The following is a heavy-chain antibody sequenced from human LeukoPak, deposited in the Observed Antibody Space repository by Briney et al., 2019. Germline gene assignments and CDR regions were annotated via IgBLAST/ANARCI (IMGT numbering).Heavy chain of an antibody. CDR2: ISAYNGNT. J-gene: IGHJ6*02. CDR1: GYTFTSYG. CDR3: ARERGPVAAMGDV. D-gene: IGHD2-15*01. V-gene: IGHV1-18*01. Sequence: GASVKVSCKASGYTFTSYGISWVRQAPGQGLEWMGWISAYNGNTNYAQKFQGRVTMTRDTSTSTVYMELSSLRSEDTAVYYCARERGPVAAMGDVWGQGTTVTVSS.